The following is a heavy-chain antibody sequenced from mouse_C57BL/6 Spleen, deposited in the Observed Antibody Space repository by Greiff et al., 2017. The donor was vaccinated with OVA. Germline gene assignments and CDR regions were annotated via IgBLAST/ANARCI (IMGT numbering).Heavy chain of an antibody. CDR1: GFTFSDYY. V-gene: IGHV5-16*01. CDR2: INYDGSST. J-gene: IGHJ2*01. D-gene: IGHD2-2*01. Sequence: EVQLVESEGGLVQPGSSMKLSCTASGFTFSDYYMAWVRQVPEKGLEWVANINYDGSSTYYLDSLKSRFIISRDNAKNILYLQMSSLKSEDTATYYCARGAVTTRLPFDYWGQGTTLTVSS. CDR3: ARGAVTTRLPFDY.